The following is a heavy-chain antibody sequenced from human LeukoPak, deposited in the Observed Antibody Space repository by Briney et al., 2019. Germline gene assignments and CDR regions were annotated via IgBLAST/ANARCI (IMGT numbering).Heavy chain of an antibody. Sequence: GGSLRLSCAASGFNFNTYSMTWVRQPPGKGLEWVSYISSSSSTIFYGDSVKGRFTISRDNAKSSLYLQMNSLRAEDTAVYYCARDEPDGGSASWGQGTLVTVSS. V-gene: IGHV3-48*01. CDR3: ARDEPDGGSAS. CDR1: GFNFNTYS. J-gene: IGHJ4*02. CDR2: ISSSSSTI. D-gene: IGHD2-2*01.